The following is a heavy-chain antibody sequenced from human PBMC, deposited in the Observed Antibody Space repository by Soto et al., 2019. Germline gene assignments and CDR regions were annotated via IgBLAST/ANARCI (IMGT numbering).Heavy chain of an antibody. CDR1: GFTFSSYA. CDR3: AKGGEVEVNDYGDYSAFDI. V-gene: IGHV3-23*01. D-gene: IGHD4-17*01. CDR2: ISGSGGST. Sequence: GGSLRLSCAASGFTFSSYAMSWVRQAPGKGLEWVSAISGSGGSTYYADSVKGRFTISRDNSKNTLYLQMNSLRAEDTAVYYCAKGGEVEVNDYGDYSAFDIWGQGTMVTVSS. J-gene: IGHJ3*02.